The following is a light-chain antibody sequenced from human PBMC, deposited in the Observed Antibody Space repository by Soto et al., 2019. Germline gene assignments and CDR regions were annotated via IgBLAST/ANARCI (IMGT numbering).Light chain of an antibody. J-gene: IGLJ1*01. CDR2: EGS. CDR3: CSYAGSRTYV. CDR1: SSDVGSYNL. Sequence: QSVLTQPASVSGSPGQSITIFCTGTSSDVGSYNLVSWYQQHPGKAPKLMIYEGSKRPSGVSNRFSGSKSGNTASLTISGLQAEDEADYYCCSYAGSRTYVFGTGTKLTVL. V-gene: IGLV2-23*01.